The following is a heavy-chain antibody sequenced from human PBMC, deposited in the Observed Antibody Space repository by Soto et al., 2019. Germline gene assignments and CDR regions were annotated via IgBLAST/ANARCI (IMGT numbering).Heavy chain of an antibody. CDR2: ISGSGGST. CDR3: AKDEGRGYYDGSGSPAGYFDL. J-gene: IGHJ2*01. Sequence: EVQLLESGGGLVQPGGSLRLSCAASGFTFSSYAMSWVRQAPGKGLEWVSAISGSGGSTYYADSVKGRFTISRDNSKNTLYQQRNSLRPEDRAVYYCAKDEGRGYYDGSGSPAGYFDLWGRGPLVTFSS. CDR1: GFTFSSYA. V-gene: IGHV3-23*01. D-gene: IGHD3-22*01.